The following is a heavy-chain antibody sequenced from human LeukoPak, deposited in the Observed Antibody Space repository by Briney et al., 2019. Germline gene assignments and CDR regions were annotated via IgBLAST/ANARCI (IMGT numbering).Heavy chain of an antibody. D-gene: IGHD6-13*01. CDR3: ARVYRFYNSWPYFDY. J-gene: IGHJ4*02. CDR2: MSSSNDNT. V-gene: IGHV1-18*01. CDR1: GYTFSSYG. Sequence: PVASVKVSCKAAGYTFSSYGITWVRRAPGQGLEWMGWMSSSNDNTNYAQKLQGRVAMTTDTSTSTAYMELRSLRSGDTAIYYCARVYRFYNSWPYFDYWGQGTLVTVSS.